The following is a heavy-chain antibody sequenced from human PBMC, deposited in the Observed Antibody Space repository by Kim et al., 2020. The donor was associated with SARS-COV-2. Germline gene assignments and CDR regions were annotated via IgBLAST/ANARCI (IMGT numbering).Heavy chain of an antibody. J-gene: IGHJ5*02. D-gene: IGHD2-2*01. Sequence: ADSVEGRFTISRDNSKNTLYLQMNSLRAEDTAVYYCAKDAVVVPAAKFDPWGQGTLVTVSS. CDR3: AKDAVVVPAAKFDP. V-gene: IGHV3-23*01.